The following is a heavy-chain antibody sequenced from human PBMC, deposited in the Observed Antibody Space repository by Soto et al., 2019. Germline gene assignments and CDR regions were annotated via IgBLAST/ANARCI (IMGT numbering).Heavy chain of an antibody. D-gene: IGHD6-13*01. V-gene: IGHV1-18*01. CDR3: ARGISAAGLYYEGMDV. CDR2: ISAYNGNT. Sequence: QVQLVQSGAEVKKPGASVKVSCKASGYTFTSYGISWVRQAPGQGLEWMGWISAYNGNTNYAQKLQGRVTMTTDTSSSTAYSKLWCLRSDDTSVYYCARGISAAGLYYEGMDVWGQGTTVTVSS. J-gene: IGHJ6*02. CDR1: GYTFTSYG.